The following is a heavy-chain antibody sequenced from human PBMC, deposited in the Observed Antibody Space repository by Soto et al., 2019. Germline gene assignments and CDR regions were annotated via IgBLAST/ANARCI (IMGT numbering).Heavy chain of an antibody. D-gene: IGHD2-15*01. Sequence: GGSLRLSCAASGFTFDDYAMHWVRQAPGKGLEWVSGISWNSGTIGYAVSLKGRFTISRDNAKNSLFLQMTSLRPDDSALYYCAKDVGYCSGDTCYPYYFDYWGQGTLVTVSS. CDR3: AKDVGYCSGDTCYPYYFDY. CDR2: ISWNSGTI. CDR1: GFTFDDYA. V-gene: IGHV3-9*01. J-gene: IGHJ4*02.